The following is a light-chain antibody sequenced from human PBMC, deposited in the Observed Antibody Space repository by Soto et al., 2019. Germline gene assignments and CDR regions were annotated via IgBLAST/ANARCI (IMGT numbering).Light chain of an antibody. CDR1: SSDIGHYNS. J-gene: IGLJ2*01. CDR2: DVI. Sequence: HSALTQPRSVSGSRGQSVTITCSGTSSDIGHYNSVSWYQQHPGRAPKLIIYDVIKRPAGGPDRFSGSKTGNTASLTISGLQADDEADYYCSSYAGRYSVVFGGRTKGTVL. CDR3: SSYAGRYSVV. V-gene: IGLV2-11*01.